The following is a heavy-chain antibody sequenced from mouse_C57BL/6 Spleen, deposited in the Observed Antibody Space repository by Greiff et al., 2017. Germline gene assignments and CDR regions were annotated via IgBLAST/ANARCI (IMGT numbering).Heavy chain of an antibody. J-gene: IGHJ4*01. CDR3: ARKGGYDERTYAMDY. D-gene: IGHD2-2*01. CDR2: IWSGGST. CDR1: GFSLTSYG. V-gene: IGHV2-2*01. Sequence: VQLVESGPGLVQPSQSLSITCTVSGFSLTSYGVHWVRQSPGKGLEWLGVIWSGGSTDYNAAFISRLSISKDNSKSQVFFKMNSLQADDTAIYYCARKGGYDERTYAMDYWGQGTSVTVSS.